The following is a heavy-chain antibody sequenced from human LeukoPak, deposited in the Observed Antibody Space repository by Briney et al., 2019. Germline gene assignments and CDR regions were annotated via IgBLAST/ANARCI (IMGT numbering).Heavy chain of an antibody. D-gene: IGHD2/OR15-2a*01. J-gene: IGHJ4*02. Sequence: ASVKVSCKASESPFTASYIHWGRQAPGHGVEWMGWINPNNGVTNSAKKFQCRVTMTRDTSITTAYMELSRPRSYDTAVQYCAGDRIGDGDHFDYWGQGTLVTVSS. V-gene: IGHV1-2*02. CDR1: ESPFTASY. CDR3: AGDRIGDGDHFDY. CDR2: INPNNGVT.